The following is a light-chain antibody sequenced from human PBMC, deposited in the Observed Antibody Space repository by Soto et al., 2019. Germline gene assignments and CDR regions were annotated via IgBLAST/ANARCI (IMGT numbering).Light chain of an antibody. CDR1: SSDVGGYNY. J-gene: IGLJ2*01. CDR3: SSYTSSTTVV. Sequence: QCVLAQPASVSGSPGQSITISCTGTSSDVGGYNYVSWYQQHPGKVPKLMIYDVSNRPSGVSNRFSGSKSGNTASLTISGLQAEDEADYYCSSYTSSTTVVFGGGTKVTVL. V-gene: IGLV2-14*01. CDR2: DVS.